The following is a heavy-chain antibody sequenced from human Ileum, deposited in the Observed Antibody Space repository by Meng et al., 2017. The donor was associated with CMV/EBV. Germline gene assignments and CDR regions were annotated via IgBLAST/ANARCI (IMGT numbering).Heavy chain of an antibody. Sequence: GSISNSESKWWSWVRQPPGKGLEWIGEIYHTGITNYSPSLKSRVTISVDKSKNQFSLNLKSVTAADTAVYYCAKAHYNSGWHGCYFDPWGQGTLVTVSS. V-gene: IGHV4-4*02. J-gene: IGHJ5*02. CDR1: GSISNSESKW. CDR3: AKAHYNSGWHGCYFDP. CDR2: IYHTGIT. D-gene: IGHD6-19*01.